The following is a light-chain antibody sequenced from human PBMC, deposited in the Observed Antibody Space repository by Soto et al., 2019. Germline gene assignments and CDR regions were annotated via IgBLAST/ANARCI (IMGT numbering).Light chain of an antibody. V-gene: IGLV2-14*01. CDR2: DVY. J-gene: IGLJ1*01. CDR1: SSDVGGYNY. Sequence: QSVLTQPASVSGSPGQSITISCTGTSSDVGGYNYVSWYQQHPGKAPKLMIYDVYNRPSGVSHRFSGSKSGDTASLTISGLQAEDEADYYCTSYTSSTPFYVFGTGTKVTVL. CDR3: TSYTSSTPFYV.